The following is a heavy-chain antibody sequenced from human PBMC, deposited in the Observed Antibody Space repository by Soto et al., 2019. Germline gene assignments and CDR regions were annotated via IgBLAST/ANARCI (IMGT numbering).Heavy chain of an antibody. CDR2: IYRTGST. J-gene: IGHJ4*02. Sequence: SETLSLTSAVSGGSFTSNNWWTWVRQPPGQGLEWIGEIYRTGSTNYNPSLKSRVTISLDKSENQFSLKVTSLTAADTAVYYCASRDPGTSVDYWGQGTLITVSS. CDR1: GGSFTSNNW. D-gene: IGHD1-7*01. CDR3: ASRDPGTSVDY. V-gene: IGHV4-4*02.